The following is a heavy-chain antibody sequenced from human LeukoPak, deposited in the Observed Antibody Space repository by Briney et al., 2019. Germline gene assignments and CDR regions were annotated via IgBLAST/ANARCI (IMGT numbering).Heavy chain of an antibody. J-gene: IGHJ5*02. CDR3: VKDRGSSGWFDS. CDR1: GFTFSSYA. CDR2: ISSTGDST. D-gene: IGHD3-22*01. Sequence: GGSLRLSCSASGFTFSSYAMHWVRQTPGKGLEHVSTISSTGDSTYYADSMKGRFTISRDNSKDTLFLQMSSLRAEDTAVYCCVKDRGSSGWFDSWGQGTLVTVSS. V-gene: IGHV3-64D*09.